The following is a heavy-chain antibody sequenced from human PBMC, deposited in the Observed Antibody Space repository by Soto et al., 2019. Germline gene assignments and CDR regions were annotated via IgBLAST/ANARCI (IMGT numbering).Heavy chain of an antibody. V-gene: IGHV6-1*01. CDR1: GDSVSSNSAA. Sequence: SQTLSLTCAISGDSVSSNSAAWNWIRQSPSRGLEWLGRTYYRSKWYNDYAVSVKSRITINPDTSKNQFSLQLNSVTHEDTAVYPCATAQPQWAEAATDAFDIWRQRSMVTVSS. J-gene: IGHJ3*02. CDR2: TYYRSKWYN. CDR3: ATAQPQWAEAATDAFDI. D-gene: IGHD6-13*01.